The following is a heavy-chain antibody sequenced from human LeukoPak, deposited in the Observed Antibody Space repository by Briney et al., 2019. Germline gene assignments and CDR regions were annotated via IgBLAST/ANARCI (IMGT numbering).Heavy chain of an antibody. V-gene: IGHV3-48*03. CDR1: GFTFSHYE. CDR2: IGGSGGPI. CDR3: ARRVPYYGMDV. Sequence: GGSLRLSCVGSGFTFSHYEMNWVRQAPGEGLHWVSNIGGSGGPIHYADSVEGRFTVSRDNAKNSPYLQMSSLRAEDAAVYFCARRVPYYGMDVWGQGTTVTVSS. D-gene: IGHD2-21*01. J-gene: IGHJ6*02.